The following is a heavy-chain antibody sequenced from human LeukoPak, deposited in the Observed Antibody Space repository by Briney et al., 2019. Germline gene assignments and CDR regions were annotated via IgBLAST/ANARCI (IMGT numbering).Heavy chain of an antibody. J-gene: IGHJ5*02. CDR1: GGTFSSYA. Sequence: SVKVSCKASGGTFSSYAISWVRQAPGQGLEWMGGIIPIFGTANYAQKFQGRVTITTDESTSTAYMELSSLRSEDTAVYYCAREAYYDILTGYYNVRWFDPWGQGTLVTVSS. CDR3: AREAYYDILTGYYNVRWFDP. V-gene: IGHV1-69*05. CDR2: IIPIFGTA. D-gene: IGHD3-9*01.